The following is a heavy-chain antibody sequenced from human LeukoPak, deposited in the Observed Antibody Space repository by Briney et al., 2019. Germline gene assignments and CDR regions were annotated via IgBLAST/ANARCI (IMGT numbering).Heavy chain of an antibody. D-gene: IGHD6-13*01. Sequence: GESLKISCKGSGYSFTNYWIGWVRQMPGKGLEWMGIIYPGDSDTRYSPSFQGQVTISADKSINTAYLQWSSLKASDTAMYYCAKRHSRSCYAPFDPWGQGTLVTVSS. CDR3: AKRHSRSCYAPFDP. J-gene: IGHJ5*02. CDR2: IYPGDSDT. V-gene: IGHV5-51*01. CDR1: GYSFTNYW.